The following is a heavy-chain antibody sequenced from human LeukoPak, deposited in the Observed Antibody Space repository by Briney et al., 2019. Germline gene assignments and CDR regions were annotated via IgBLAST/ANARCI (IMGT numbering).Heavy chain of an antibody. CDR1: GFTFSSYA. J-gene: IGHJ6*03. CDR3: AREGSSSSPNYYYYMDV. Sequence: GGSLRLSCAASGFTFSSYAMSWARQAPGKGPQWVSAISGSGGITYYADSVKGRFTISRDNSKNTLYLQMNSPRAEDTAVYYCAREGSSSSPNYYYYMDVWGKGTTVTVSS. V-gene: IGHV3-23*01. CDR2: ISGSGGIT. D-gene: IGHD6-6*01.